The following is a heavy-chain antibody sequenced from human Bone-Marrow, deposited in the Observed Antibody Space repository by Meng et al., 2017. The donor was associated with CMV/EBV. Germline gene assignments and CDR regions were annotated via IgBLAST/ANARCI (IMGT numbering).Heavy chain of an antibody. J-gene: IGHJ6*02. D-gene: IGHD6-6*01. CDR1: GGTFSSYA. CDR3: ARGRIAARAYYGMDV. Sequence: SVKVSCKASGGTFSSYAISWVRQAPEQGLEWMGGIIPIFGTANYAQKFQGRVTITTDESTSTAYMELSSLRSEDTAVYYCARGRIAARAYYGMDVWGQGTTVTVSS. CDR2: IIPIFGTA. V-gene: IGHV1-69*05.